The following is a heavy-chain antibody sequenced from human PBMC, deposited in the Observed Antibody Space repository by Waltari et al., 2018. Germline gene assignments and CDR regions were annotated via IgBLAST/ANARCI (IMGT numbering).Heavy chain of an antibody. V-gene: IGHV4-39*01. CDR1: GGSISSSSYY. CDR3: ARYVITGRYYFDY. J-gene: IGHJ4*02. Sequence: QLQLQESGPGLVKPSETLSLTCTVSGGSISSSSYYWGWIRQPPGKGLEWIGSIYYSGSTYYNPSLKSRVTISVDTSKNQFSLKLSSVTAADTAVYYCARYVITGRYYFDYWGQGTLVTVSS. CDR2: IYYSGST. D-gene: IGHD1-20*01.